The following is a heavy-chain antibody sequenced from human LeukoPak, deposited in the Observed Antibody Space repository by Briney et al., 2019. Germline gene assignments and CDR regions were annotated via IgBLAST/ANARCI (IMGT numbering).Heavy chain of an antibody. D-gene: IGHD3-9*01. CDR1: GGTFSSYA. Sequence: SVKVSCKASGGTFSSYAISWVRQAPGQGLEWMGGIIPIFGTANYAQKFQGRVTITADESTSTAYMELSSLRSEDTAVYYCARDRGYDILTGYYLGNWFDPWGQGTLVTVSS. CDR2: IIPIFGTA. CDR3: ARDRGYDILTGYYLGNWFDP. J-gene: IGHJ5*02. V-gene: IGHV1-69*13.